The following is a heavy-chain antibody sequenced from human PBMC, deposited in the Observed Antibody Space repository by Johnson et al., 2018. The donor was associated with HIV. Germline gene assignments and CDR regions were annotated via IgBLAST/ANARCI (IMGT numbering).Heavy chain of an antibody. J-gene: IGHJ3*02. V-gene: IGHV3-23*04. CDR3: AKMLGLGEDGSYI. Sequence: VQLVESGGDLVQPGGSLRLSCAASGFTFSSYAMSWVRQAPGKGLEWVSSITGSGGSTYYADSVKGRCTISRDNSKNTLYLQMNSLRVEDTAMYYCAKMLGLGEDGSYIWGQGTMVTVSS. D-gene: IGHD3-10*02. CDR1: GFTFSSYA. CDR2: ITGSGGST.